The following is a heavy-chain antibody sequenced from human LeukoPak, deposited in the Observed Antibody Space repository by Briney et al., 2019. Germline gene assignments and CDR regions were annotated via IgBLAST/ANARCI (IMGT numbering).Heavy chain of an antibody. CDR3: ARSDQLKWFGNTRRPYDYGVDV. J-gene: IGHJ6*02. D-gene: IGHD3-10*01. CDR1: GYIFTNYW. V-gene: IGHV5-51*01. CDR2: IYPGDSDT. Sequence: GASLKISCKTSGYIFTNYWIGWVRQLPGKGLEWLGIIYPGDSDTRCTPSSQGQVTISADKSITTAYLQWISLKASDTGIYYCARSDQLKWFGNTRRPYDYGVDVWGQGTTVTVSS.